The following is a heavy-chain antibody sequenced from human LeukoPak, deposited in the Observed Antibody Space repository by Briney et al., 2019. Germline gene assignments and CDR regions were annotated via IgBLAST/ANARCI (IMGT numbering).Heavy chain of an antibody. V-gene: IGHV3-7*01. CDR2: INEDGSDK. D-gene: IGHD5-18*01. J-gene: IGHJ4*02. CDR1: GFTFSDHW. CDR3: ARDRRTARIFDY. Sequence: GGSLRLSCAASGFTFSDHWMSWVRQAPGKGLEWVANINEDGSDKYYVDSVKGRFTISRDNAKNSLFLQMNSLRPEDTAVYYCARDRRTARIFDYWGQGTLVTVSS.